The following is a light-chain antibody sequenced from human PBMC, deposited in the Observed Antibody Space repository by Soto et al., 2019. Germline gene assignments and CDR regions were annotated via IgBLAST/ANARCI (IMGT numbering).Light chain of an antibody. V-gene: IGLV2-14*01. CDR1: RSDVGGYKD. CDR2: EVS. Sequence: QSVLTLPASVSGSPGQSITISCTGTRSDVGGYKDVSWYQQHPGKAPKLIIHEVSRRPSGVSSRCSGSKSGNTASLTISGLQAEDEADYYCSSYTSSATLVFGVGTKLTVL. J-gene: IGLJ2*01. CDR3: SSYTSSATLV.